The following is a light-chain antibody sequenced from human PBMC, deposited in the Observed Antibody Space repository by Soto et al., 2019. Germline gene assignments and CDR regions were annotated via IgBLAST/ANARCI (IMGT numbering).Light chain of an antibody. CDR1: NSDVGGYNY. CDR2: DVS. V-gene: IGLV2-11*01. Sequence: QSALTQPRSVSGSPGQSVTISCTGTNSDVGGYNYVSWYQQHPGKAPKLMIFDVSKRPSGVPDRFAGSKSGTTASLAISGLQAEDAADYYCSSYAGSDTVVVFGGGTKLSVL. J-gene: IGLJ2*01. CDR3: SSYAGSDTVVV.